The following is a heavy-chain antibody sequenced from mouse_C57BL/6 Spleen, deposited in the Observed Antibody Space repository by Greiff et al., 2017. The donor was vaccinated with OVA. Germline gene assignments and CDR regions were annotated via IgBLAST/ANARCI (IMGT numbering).Heavy chain of an antibody. J-gene: IGHJ4*01. CDR2: INPYNGDT. CDR3: AREDDGYSWAMDY. Sequence: EVQLQQSGPELVKPGDSVKISCKASGYSFTGYFMNWVMQSHGKSLEWIGRINPYNGDTFYNQKFKGKATLTVDKSSSTAHMELRSLTSEDSAVYYCAREDDGYSWAMDYWGQGTSVTVSS. D-gene: IGHD2-3*01. V-gene: IGHV1-20*01. CDR1: GYSFTGYF.